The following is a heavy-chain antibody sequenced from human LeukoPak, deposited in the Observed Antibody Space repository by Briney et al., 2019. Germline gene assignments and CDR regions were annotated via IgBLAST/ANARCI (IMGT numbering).Heavy chain of an antibody. CDR2: INTNTGNP. CDR3: ARDANSYGRRHIDY. Sequence: ASVKVSCKASGYTFTSYAMNWVRQAPGQGLEWMGWINTNTGNPTYAQGFTGRFVFSLDTSASTAYLQISSLKAEDTAVYYCARDANSYGRRHIDYWGQGTLVTVSS. CDR1: GYTFTSYA. D-gene: IGHD5-18*01. J-gene: IGHJ4*02. V-gene: IGHV7-4-1*02.